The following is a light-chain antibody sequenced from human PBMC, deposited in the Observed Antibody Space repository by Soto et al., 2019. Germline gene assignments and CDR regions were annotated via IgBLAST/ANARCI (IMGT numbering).Light chain of an antibody. CDR1: QGISSY. J-gene: IGKJ2*01. V-gene: IGKV1-9*01. Sequence: IQLTQSPSSLSASVGDRVTITCRASQGISSYLAWYQQKPGKAPKLLIYAASTLQSGVPSRFSGSGSGTDFTLTISSLQPDDFATYYCQQYSTYSDTFGQGTKVDIK. CDR2: AAS. CDR3: QQYSTYSDT.